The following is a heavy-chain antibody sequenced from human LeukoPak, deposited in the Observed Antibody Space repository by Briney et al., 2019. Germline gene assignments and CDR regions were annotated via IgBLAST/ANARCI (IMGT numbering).Heavy chain of an antibody. CDR3: ARLVASTLTVASDAFDI. CDR2: INHSGST. Sequence: PSETLSLTCAVSGGSISSSNWWSWVRQPPGKGLEWIGEINHSGSTNYNPSLKSRVTISVDTSKNQFSLKLSSVTAADTAVYYCARLVASTLTVASDAFDIWGQGTMVTVSS. J-gene: IGHJ3*02. CDR1: GGSISSSNW. D-gene: IGHD6-19*01. V-gene: IGHV4-4*02.